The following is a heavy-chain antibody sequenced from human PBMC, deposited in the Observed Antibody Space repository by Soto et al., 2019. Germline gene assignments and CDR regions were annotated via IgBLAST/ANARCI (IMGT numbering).Heavy chain of an antibody. CDR3: AKDRGGFAGCWEYFDY. CDR1: GFTFAGYST. D-gene: IGHD1-26*01. J-gene: IGHJ4*02. V-gene: IGHV3-23*01. Sequence: EVHLLESGGGLVQPGGSLRLSCAASGFTFAGYSTMSWVRQAPGKGLWWVSSISGSGGSTYYEDSVKGRFTNSRDNSKYTLYIQMSALSTEDSAFYYCAKDRGGFAGCWEYFDYWGQGALVTVSS. CDR2: ISGSGGST.